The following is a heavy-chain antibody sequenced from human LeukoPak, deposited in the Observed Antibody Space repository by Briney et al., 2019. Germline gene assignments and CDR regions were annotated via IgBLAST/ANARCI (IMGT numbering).Heavy chain of an antibody. CDR2: INHLGRT. CDR3: ARGSASGIYPIDY. V-gene: IGHV4-34*01. Sequence: PSETLSLTCAVYGGSFSVYYWSWIRQPPGKGLEWIAEINHLGRTNYNPSLKSRATISIETSKNQVFLKLSSVTAADTAVYYCARGSASGIYPIDYWGQGTLVSVP. D-gene: IGHD5-12*01. J-gene: IGHJ4*02. CDR1: GGSFSVYY.